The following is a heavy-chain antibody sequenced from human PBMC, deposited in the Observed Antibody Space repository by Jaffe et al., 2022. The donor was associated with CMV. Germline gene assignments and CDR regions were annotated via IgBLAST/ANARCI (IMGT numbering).Heavy chain of an antibody. CDR2: IRSKAYGGTT. D-gene: IGHD3-22*01. J-gene: IGHJ3*02. V-gene: IGHV3-49*04. Sequence: EVQLVESGGGLVQPGRSLRLSCTASGFTFGDYAMNWVRQAPGKGLEWVGFIRSKAYGGTTEYAASVKGRFTISRDDSKTIAYLQMNSLKTEDTAVYYCTRVKYYYDSSGYYYPVFDIWGQGTMVTVSS. CDR1: GFTFGDYA. CDR3: TRVKYYYDSSGYYYPVFDI.